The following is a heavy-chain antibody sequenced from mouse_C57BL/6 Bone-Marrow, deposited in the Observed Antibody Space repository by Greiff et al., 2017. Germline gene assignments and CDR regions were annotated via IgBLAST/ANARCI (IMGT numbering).Heavy chain of an antibody. Sequence: EVQLQQSGPELVKPGASVKISCKASGYTFTDYYMNWVKQSHGKSLEWIGDINPNNGGTSYNQKFKGKATLTVDKSSSTAYMELRSLTSEDSAVYYCARIGVTLDYWGQGTTLTVSS. CDR1: GYTFTDYY. D-gene: IGHD3-1*01. J-gene: IGHJ2*01. CDR3: ARIGVTLDY. CDR2: INPNNGGT. V-gene: IGHV1-26*01.